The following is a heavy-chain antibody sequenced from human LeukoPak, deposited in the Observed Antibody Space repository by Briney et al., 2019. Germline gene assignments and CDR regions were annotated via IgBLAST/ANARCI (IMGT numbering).Heavy chain of an antibody. Sequence: PGGSLRLSCAASGFTFSTFEMNWVRQAPGKGLEWVSYISTTSSTIYYADSVKGRFTISRDNAKNSLYLQMHGLRVEDTAVYYCARDANGGNSGGMNYWGQGTLVTVSS. D-gene: IGHD4-23*01. CDR2: ISTTSSTI. CDR1: GFTFSTFE. J-gene: IGHJ4*02. CDR3: ARDANGGNSGGMNY. V-gene: IGHV3-48*03.